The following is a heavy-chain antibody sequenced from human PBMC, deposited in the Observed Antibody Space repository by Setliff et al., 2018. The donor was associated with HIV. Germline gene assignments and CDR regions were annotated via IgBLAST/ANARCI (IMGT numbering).Heavy chain of an antibody. CDR3: ARVFWYGLPQIYYYMDV. D-gene: IGHD2-8*02. J-gene: IGHJ6*03. V-gene: IGHV3-7*01. CDR2: IKQDGSEK. Sequence: GGSLRLSCAASGFRFSTYWMTWVRQAPGKGLEWVANIKQDGSEKYYVDSVKGRFTLSRDNAKNSLYLQMNSLRAEDTAVYYCARVFWYGLPQIYYYMDVWGKGTTVTV. CDR1: GFRFSTYW.